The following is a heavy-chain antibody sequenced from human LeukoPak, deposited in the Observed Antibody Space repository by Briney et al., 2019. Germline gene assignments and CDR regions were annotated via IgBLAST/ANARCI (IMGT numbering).Heavy chain of an antibody. D-gene: IGHD4-17*01. CDR3: ARDETTPLPGAY. Sequence: SQTLSLTCTVSGGSISSGDYYWSWIRQPPGMGLEWIGYIYYSGTTYYNPSLKSRVTMSIDTSKNQFSLKLSSVTAADTAVYYCARDETTPLPGAYWGQGTLVTVSS. V-gene: IGHV4-30-4*08. J-gene: IGHJ4*02. CDR1: GGSISSGDYY. CDR2: IYYSGTT.